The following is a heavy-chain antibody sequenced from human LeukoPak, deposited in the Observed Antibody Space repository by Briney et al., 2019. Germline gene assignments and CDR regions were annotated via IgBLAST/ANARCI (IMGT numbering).Heavy chain of an antibody. D-gene: IGHD4-11*01. Sequence: GGSLRLSCAASGFTFDDYTMHWVRHLPGQGLEWVSGISWNGVTLGYADSVKGRFTISRDSAKNFLYLQMNSLRPEDTALYFCAKDMVARPQYYFYGMDVWGHGTTVTVSS. CDR2: ISWNGVTL. CDR1: GFTFDDYT. J-gene: IGHJ6*02. CDR3: AKDMVARPQYYFYGMDV. V-gene: IGHV3-9*01.